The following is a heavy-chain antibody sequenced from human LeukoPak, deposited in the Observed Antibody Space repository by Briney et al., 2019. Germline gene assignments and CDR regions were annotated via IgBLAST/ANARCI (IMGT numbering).Heavy chain of an antibody. V-gene: IGHV5-10-1*01. Sequence: GESLKISGKGSGYSFTSYWISWVRQMPGKGLEWMARIDPSDSYTNYSPSFQGHVTISADKSISTAYLQWSSLKASDTAMYYCARQYGSGSSISPDFDYWGQGTLVTVSS. J-gene: IGHJ4*02. CDR3: ARQYGSGSSISPDFDY. CDR2: IDPSDSYT. D-gene: IGHD6-19*01. CDR1: GYSFTSYW.